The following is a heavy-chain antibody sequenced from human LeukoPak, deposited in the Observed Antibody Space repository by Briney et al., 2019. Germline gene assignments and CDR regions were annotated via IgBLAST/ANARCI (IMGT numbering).Heavy chain of an antibody. CDR1: GGSISSYY. J-gene: IGHJ4*02. Sequence: SETLSLTCTVSGGSISSYYWSWIRQPPGKGLEWIGYIYYSGSTNYNPSLKSRVTISVDTTKNQFSLKLSSVTAADTAVYYCARSPRSYYYDSSGYLRIFFDYWGQGTLVTVSS. CDR3: ARSPRSYYYDSSGYLRIFFDY. V-gene: IGHV4-59*08. CDR2: IYYSGST. D-gene: IGHD3-22*01.